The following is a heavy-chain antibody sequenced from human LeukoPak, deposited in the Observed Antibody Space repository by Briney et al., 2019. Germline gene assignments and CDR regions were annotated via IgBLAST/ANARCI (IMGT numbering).Heavy chain of an antibody. V-gene: IGHV4-34*01. CDR3: ARVMVTMVRGVIIRPYGMDV. Sequence: SETLSLTCAGYGGSFSGYYWSWIRQPPGKGLEWIGEINHSGSTNYNPSLKSRVTISVDTSKNQFSLKLSSVTAADTAVYYCARVMVTMVRGVIIRPYGMDVWGQGTTVTVSS. CDR1: GGSFSGYY. D-gene: IGHD3-10*01. CDR2: INHSGST. J-gene: IGHJ6*02.